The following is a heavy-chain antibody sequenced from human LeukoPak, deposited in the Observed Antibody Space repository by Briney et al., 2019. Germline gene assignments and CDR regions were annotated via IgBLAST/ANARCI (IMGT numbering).Heavy chain of an antibody. CDR1: GGTFSSYA. Sequence: SVKVSCKASGGTFSSYAISWVRQAPGQGLEWMGRIIPIFGTANYAQKFQGRVTITTDESTSTAYMEPSSLRSEDTAVYYCASSSWYGGKDIFDYWGQGTLVTVSS. J-gene: IGHJ4*02. CDR2: IIPIFGTA. CDR3: ASSSWYGGKDIFDY. D-gene: IGHD6-13*01. V-gene: IGHV1-69*05.